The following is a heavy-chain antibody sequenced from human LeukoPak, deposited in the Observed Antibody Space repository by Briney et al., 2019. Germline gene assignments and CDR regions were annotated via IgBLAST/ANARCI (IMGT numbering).Heavy chain of an antibody. D-gene: IGHD6-19*01. Sequence: ASVKVSCKASGYTFTSYYMHWVRQAPGQGLEWIGIINPSGGSTSYAQKFQGRVTMTRDMSTSTVYMELSSLRSEDTAVYYCARVVAGTNNWFDPWGQGTLVTVSS. V-gene: IGHV1-46*01. CDR3: ARVVAGTNNWFDP. CDR1: GYTFTSYY. J-gene: IGHJ5*02. CDR2: INPSGGST.